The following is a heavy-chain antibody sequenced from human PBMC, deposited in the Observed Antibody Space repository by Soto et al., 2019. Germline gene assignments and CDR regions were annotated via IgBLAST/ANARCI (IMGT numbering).Heavy chain of an antibody. D-gene: IGHD3-10*01. Sequence: QVQLQESGPGLVKPSQTLSLTCTVSGGSISSGGYYWSWIRQHPGKGLEWIGYIYYSGSTYYNPSLKSRVTISGDTSKNQFSLKLSSVTAADTAVYYCARGGDAWSGGWYYFDYWGQGTLVTVSS. CDR2: IYYSGST. V-gene: IGHV4-31*03. J-gene: IGHJ4*02. CDR1: GGSISSGGYY. CDR3: ARGGDAWSGGWYYFDY.